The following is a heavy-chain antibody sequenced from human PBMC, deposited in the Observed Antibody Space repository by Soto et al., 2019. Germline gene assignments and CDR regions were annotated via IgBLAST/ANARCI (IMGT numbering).Heavy chain of an antibody. CDR3: ARGRYGDY. V-gene: IGHV1-18*01. J-gene: IGHJ4*02. CDR1: GYDFTTYG. Sequence: QVHLVQSGAEVKKPGASVKVSCKGSGYDFTTYGITWVRQAPGQGLEWMAWISAHNGNTDYAQKLQGRVTVTRNTSTSTAYMERRSLRSEDTAMYYCARGRYGDYWGQGALVTVSS. CDR2: ISAHNGNT. D-gene: IGHD1-1*01.